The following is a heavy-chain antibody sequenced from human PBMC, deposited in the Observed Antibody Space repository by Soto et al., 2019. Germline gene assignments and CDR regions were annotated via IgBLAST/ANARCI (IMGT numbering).Heavy chain of an antibody. CDR3: AKGGFSSGWSPSYFDY. V-gene: IGHV3-23*01. J-gene: IGHJ4*02. CDR2: MSGTGGST. CDR1: GFTFSSYA. D-gene: IGHD6-19*01. Sequence: EVQLLESGGGLVQPGRSLRLSCAASGFTFSSYAMNWVRQAPGKGLEWVSAMSGTGGSTYYADSVKGRFTISRDNSKKHLYLQMDRLRVQGTAVVYRAKGGFSSGWSPSYFDYWGQGTLVTVSS.